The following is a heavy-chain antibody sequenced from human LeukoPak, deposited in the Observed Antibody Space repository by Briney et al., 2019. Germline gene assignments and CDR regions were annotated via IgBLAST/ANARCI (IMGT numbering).Heavy chain of an antibody. J-gene: IGHJ4*02. CDR1: GGSFSGYY. CDR2: INHSGST. D-gene: IGHD3-3*01. CDR3: ARVRYYDFWSGFSRPHIFDY. V-gene: IGHV4-34*01. Sequence: SETLSLTCAVYGGSFSGYYWSWIRQPPGKGLEWIGEINHSGSTNYNPSLKSRVTISVDTSKNQFSLKLSSVTAADTALYYCARVRYYDFWSGFSRPHIFDYWGQGTLVTVSS.